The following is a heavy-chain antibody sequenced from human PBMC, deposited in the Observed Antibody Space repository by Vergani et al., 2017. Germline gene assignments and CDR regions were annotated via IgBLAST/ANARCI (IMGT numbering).Heavy chain of an antibody. D-gene: IGHD3-9*01. CDR2: INPSGGHT. V-gene: IGHV1-46*03. CDR3: ARGYYGILTGYRY. J-gene: IGHJ4*02. CDR1: GYTFSNYY. Sequence: QVQVVQSGAEVKKSGASVKVSCKTSGYTFSNYYMHWVRQAPGQGLEWMGIINPSGGHTNYAQKFQGGVTMTRDTSASTVYMELSSLRSDDTAIYYCARGYYGILTGYRYWGQGTLVTVSA.